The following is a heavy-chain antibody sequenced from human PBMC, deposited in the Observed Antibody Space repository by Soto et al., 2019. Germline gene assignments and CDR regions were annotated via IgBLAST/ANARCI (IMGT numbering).Heavy chain of an antibody. Sequence: SETLSLTCAVSGGSITSNNWWNWVRQPPGKGLWWVEVIYHSASTNYTPSLKRRAIISVAKTKHQFSLKLSSVTAADTAVYYCARGVVGYEYGKPYSYFGRDVWGQGTPVTASS. V-gene: IGHV4-4*02. CDR3: ARGVVGYEYGKPYSYFGRDV. CDR1: GGSITSNNW. CDR2: IYHSAST. J-gene: IGHJ6*02. D-gene: IGHD6-6*01.